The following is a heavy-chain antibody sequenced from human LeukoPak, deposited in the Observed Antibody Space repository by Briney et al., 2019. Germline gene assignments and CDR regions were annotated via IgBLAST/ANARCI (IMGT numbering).Heavy chain of an antibody. J-gene: IGHJ4*02. CDR1: GFTFSSSR. CDR2: ISSRGTTK. CDR3: ANFEPGYTSSWYAEF. D-gene: IGHD6-13*01. Sequence: PGGSLRLSCEVSGFTFSSSRMKWVRQAPWKGLEWVSYISSRGTTKHYADSVKGRFTISRDNAKNALYLQMNSLRVEDTAVYYCANFEPGYTSSWYAEFWGQGTLVTVSS. V-gene: IGHV3-48*01.